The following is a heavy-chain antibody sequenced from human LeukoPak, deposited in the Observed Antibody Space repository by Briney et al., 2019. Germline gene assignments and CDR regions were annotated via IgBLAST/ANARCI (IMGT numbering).Heavy chain of an antibody. J-gene: IGHJ4*02. V-gene: IGHV3-48*03. CDR2: ISSSGSKI. Sequence: GGSLRLSCAASGFTFNNYELNWVSQAPGKGLEWVSNISSSGSKIYYADSVKGRFIISRDNAKNSLYLQMNNLRAEDTAVYYWARETYSYDSSGNSPFDYWGQGTLVTVSS. CDR1: GFTFNNYE. CDR3: ARETYSYDSSGNSPFDY. D-gene: IGHD3-22*01.